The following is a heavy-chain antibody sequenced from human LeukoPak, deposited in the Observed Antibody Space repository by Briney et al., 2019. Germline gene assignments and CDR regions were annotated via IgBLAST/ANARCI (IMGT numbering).Heavy chain of an antibody. D-gene: IGHD3-22*01. CDR2: INHSGST. V-gene: IGHV4-34*01. CDR1: GGSFSGYY. Sequence: SETLSLTCAVYGGSFSGYYWSWIRQPPGKGLEWIGEINHSGSTNYNPSLRSRVTISVDTSKNQFSLKLSSVTAADTAVYYCARDDSSGYYYDYWGQGTLVTFSS. J-gene: IGHJ4*02. CDR3: ARDDSSGYYYDY.